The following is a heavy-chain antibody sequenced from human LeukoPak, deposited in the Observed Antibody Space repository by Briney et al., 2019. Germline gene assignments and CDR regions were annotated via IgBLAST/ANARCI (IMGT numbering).Heavy chain of an antibody. CDR2: IYYSGST. Sequence: SETLSLTCTVSGGSISSSSYYGGWIRQPPGKGLEWIGSIYYSGSTYYNPSLKSRVTISVDTSKNQFSLKLSSVTAADTAVYYCARRKATDFDYWGQGTLVTVSS. V-gene: IGHV4-39*01. CDR3: ARRKATDFDY. CDR1: GGSISSSSYY. D-gene: IGHD5-12*01. J-gene: IGHJ4*02.